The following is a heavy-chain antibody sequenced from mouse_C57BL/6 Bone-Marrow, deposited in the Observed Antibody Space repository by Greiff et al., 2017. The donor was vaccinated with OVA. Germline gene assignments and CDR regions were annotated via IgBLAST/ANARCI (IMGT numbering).Heavy chain of an antibody. Sequence: QVQLQQSGAELVMPGASVKLSCKASGYTFTSYWMHWVKQRPGQGLEWIGEIDPSDSYTNYNQKFKGKSILTVDKSSSTAYMQLSSLTSEDSAVYYCARGDLLDYAMDYWGQGTSVTVSS. J-gene: IGHJ4*01. CDR3: ARGDLLDYAMDY. D-gene: IGHD2-1*01. CDR1: GYTFTSYW. CDR2: IDPSDSYT. V-gene: IGHV1-69*01.